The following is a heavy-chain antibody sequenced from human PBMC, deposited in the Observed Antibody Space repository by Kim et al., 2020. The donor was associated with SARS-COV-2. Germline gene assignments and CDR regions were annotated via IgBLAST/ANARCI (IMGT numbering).Heavy chain of an antibody. V-gene: IGHV3-21*01. CDR3: ASGGPGATVITPVFVH. CDR1: GFIFSSYS. D-gene: IGHD4-17*01. Sequence: GGSLRLSCATSGFIFSSYSMNWARQAPGKGLEWVSSISSPSTYIYYADSVKGRFTISRDNARNSLYLQMNSLRAEDTAVYYCASGGPGATVITPVFVHWGQGTLVTVSS. J-gene: IGHJ4*02. CDR2: ISSPSTYI.